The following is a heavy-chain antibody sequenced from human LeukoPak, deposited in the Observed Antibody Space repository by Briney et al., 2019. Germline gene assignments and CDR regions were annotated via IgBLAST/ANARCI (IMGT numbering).Heavy chain of an antibody. CDR1: GYTSTSYG. D-gene: IGHD3-3*01. CDR2: ISAYNGNT. J-gene: IGHJ4*02. CDR3: ARGSQTNFGVVILYFDY. Sequence: ASVKVSCKASGYTSTSYGISWVRQAPGQGLEWMGWISAYNGNTNYAQKLQGRVTMTTDTSTSTAYMELRSLRSDDTAVYYCARGSQTNFGVVILYFDYWGQGTLVTVSS. V-gene: IGHV1-18*01.